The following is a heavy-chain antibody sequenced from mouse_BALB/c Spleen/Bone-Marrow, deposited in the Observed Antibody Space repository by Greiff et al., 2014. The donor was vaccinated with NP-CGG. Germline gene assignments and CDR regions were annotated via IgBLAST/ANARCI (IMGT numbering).Heavy chain of an antibody. Sequence: EVQLQQSGPDLVKPGASVKLSCKASGYSFTGYFLNWVRQSHGKSLEWIGRINPFNGDTFYNQKFKGMATLTVDKSSTTAHMELLSLTSEDSAVYYCGRWGDGYYYAMDYWGQGTSVTVSS. CDR1: GYSFTGYF. CDR3: GRWGDGYYYAMDY. V-gene: IGHV1-37*01. D-gene: IGHD2-3*01. CDR2: INPFNGDT. J-gene: IGHJ4*01.